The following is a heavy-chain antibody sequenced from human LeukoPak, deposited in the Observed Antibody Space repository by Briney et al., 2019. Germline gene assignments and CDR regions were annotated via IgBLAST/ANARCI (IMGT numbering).Heavy chain of an antibody. V-gene: IGHV3-66*01. CDR2: IFKSGTT. D-gene: IGHD7-27*01. CDR3: ARENWGAFDC. CDR1: GFIVSSNY. Sequence: GGFLRLSCAASGFIVSSNYMSWVRQTPGKGPEWVSAIFKSGTTYYADSVKDRFTISRDNSKNTLYLQMNSLRAEDTAVYYCARENWGAFDCWGQGTLVTVSS. J-gene: IGHJ4*02.